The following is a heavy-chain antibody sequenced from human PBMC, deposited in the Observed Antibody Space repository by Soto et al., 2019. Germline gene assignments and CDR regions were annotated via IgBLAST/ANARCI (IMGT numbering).Heavy chain of an antibody. V-gene: IGHV1-18*01. CDR1: GYTFTTYG. CDR2: INAYSGNT. CDR3: AKNAVSGDYASHLDY. Sequence: QIHLVQSGAEVRKPGASVKVSCKTSGYTFTTYGLTWVREAPGEGLEWMGWINAYSGNTAFAEKFQDRITVTTDTSTDTAYMELENLQSADTAVYYCAKNAVSGDYASHLDYWGQGTLVVVST. D-gene: IGHD4-17*01. J-gene: IGHJ4*02.